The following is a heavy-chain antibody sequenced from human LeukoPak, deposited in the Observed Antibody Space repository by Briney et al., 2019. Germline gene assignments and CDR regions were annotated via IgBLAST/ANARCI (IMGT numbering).Heavy chain of an antibody. D-gene: IGHD3-9*01. CDR3: AREGGDYDILTGYYSS. J-gene: IGHJ4*02. Sequence: PGGSLRLSCAASGFTFSSYWMYWVRQAPGKGLVWVSRINSDGSSTSYADSVKGRFTISRDNAKNTLYLQMNSLRAEDTAVYYCAREGGDYDILTGYYSSWGQGTLVTVSS. V-gene: IGHV3-74*01. CDR2: INSDGSST. CDR1: GFTFSSYW.